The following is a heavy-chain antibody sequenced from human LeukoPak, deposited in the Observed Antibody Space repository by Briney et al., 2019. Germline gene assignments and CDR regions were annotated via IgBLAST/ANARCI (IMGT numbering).Heavy chain of an antibody. CDR1: GFTFSSYW. J-gene: IGHJ5*02. D-gene: IGHD3-9*01. CDR2: IKQDGSEK. CDR3: ARDSRGVLRYFDLLS. V-gene: IGHV3-7*01. Sequence: GGSLRLSCAASGFTFSSYWMSWVRQAPGKGLEWVANIKQDGSEKYYVDSVKGRFTISRDNAKNSLYLQMNSLRAEDTAVYYCARDSRGVLRYFDLLSWGQGTLVTVSS.